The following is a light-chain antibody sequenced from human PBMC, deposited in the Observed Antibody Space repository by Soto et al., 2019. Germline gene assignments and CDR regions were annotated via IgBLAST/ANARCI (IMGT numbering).Light chain of an antibody. CDR3: QQYNNWPLT. CDR1: QSVSSN. Sequence: EIVMTQSPATLSVSPGDRATLSCRASQSVSSNLAWYQQKLGQAPRLLIYGASTRATGIPARFSGSGSVTDFTLTISSLQSEDFAVYYCQQYNNWPLTFGGGTKVEIK. V-gene: IGKV3-15*01. CDR2: GAS. J-gene: IGKJ4*01.